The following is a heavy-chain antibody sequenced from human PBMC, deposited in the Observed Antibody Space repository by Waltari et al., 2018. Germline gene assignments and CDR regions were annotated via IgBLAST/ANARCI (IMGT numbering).Heavy chain of an antibody. J-gene: IGHJ4*02. CDR2: VHHSGRT. Sequence: QVQLQESGPGLVKPSGTLSLTRAVSGDSIRSNYWWSWVRQSPGKGLEWIGQVHHSGRTHYNPSLQSRVTISVDKSKNQFSLNLNSVTAADTAVYYCAGDRAIGLFFDYWGQGTLVTVSS. V-gene: IGHV4-4*02. D-gene: IGHD2-2*01. CDR1: GDSIRSNYW. CDR3: AGDRAIGLFFDY.